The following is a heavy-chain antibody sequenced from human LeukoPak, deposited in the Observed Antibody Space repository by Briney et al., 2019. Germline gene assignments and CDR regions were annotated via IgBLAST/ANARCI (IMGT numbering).Heavy chain of an antibody. J-gene: IGHJ4*02. Sequence: PGRSLRLSCAASGFTFSSYGMHWVRQAPGKGLEWVAVIWYDGSNKYYADSVKGRFTISRDNSKSTLYLQMNSLRAEDTAVYYCAREYPPRYYYDSSGYLDYWGQGTLVTVSS. CDR2: IWYDGSNK. CDR3: AREYPPRYYYDSSGYLDY. V-gene: IGHV3-33*01. CDR1: GFTFSSYG. D-gene: IGHD3-22*01.